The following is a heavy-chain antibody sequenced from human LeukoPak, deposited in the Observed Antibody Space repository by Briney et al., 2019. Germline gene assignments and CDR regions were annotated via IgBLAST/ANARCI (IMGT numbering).Heavy chain of an antibody. V-gene: IGHV3-9*01. Sequence: GGSLRLSCAASGFTFDDYAMHWIRQAPGKGLEWVSGISWNSGSIGYADSVKGRFTISRDNAKNSLYLQMNSLRAEDTALYYCAKDSYANYYYGMDVWGQGTTVTVSS. CDR1: GFTFDDYA. D-gene: IGHD2-2*01. CDR2: ISWNSGSI. CDR3: AKDSYANYYYGMDV. J-gene: IGHJ6*02.